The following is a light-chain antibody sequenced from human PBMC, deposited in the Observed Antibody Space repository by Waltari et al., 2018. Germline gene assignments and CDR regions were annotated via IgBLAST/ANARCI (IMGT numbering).Light chain of an antibody. V-gene: IGKV3-20*01. CDR2: AAS. J-gene: IGKJ5*01. CDR3: QHYDTSPSLT. Sequence: EIVLTQSPGTLFLSPGERVTLSCRASKSVSSTYLAWYQHKPGKAPSVLIYAASSRAPCIPDRFSSSGSVTDFTLTISRLEPEDFAVYYCQHYDTSPSLTFGQGTQLEI. CDR1: KSVSSTY.